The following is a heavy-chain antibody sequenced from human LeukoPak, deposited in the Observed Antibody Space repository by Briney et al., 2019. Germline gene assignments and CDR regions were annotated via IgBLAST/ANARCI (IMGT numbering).Heavy chain of an antibody. CDR2: INTDGSTT. J-gene: IGHJ5*02. Sequence: GGSLRLSCAASGFTFSSYWMHWVRQAPGKGLVWVSKINTDGSTTSYADSVKGRFTISRDNAKNTLYLQMNSLRAEDTAVYYCATTSRNWAPFDPWGQGTLVTVSS. CDR1: GFTFSSYW. V-gene: IGHV3-74*01. D-gene: IGHD1-14*01. CDR3: ATTSRNWAPFDP.